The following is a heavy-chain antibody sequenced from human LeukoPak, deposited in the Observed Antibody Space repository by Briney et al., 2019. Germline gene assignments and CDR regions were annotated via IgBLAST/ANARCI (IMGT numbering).Heavy chain of an antibody. J-gene: IGHJ4*02. CDR2: IFPSDSDT. CDR1: GYSFNSYW. CDR3: ARRLKISQGGTTDY. D-gene: IGHD1-1*01. Sequence: GESLKISCKTSGYSFNSYWIGWVRQMPGKGLEWMGIIFPSDSDTRYSPSFQGQVTISADRSTTTAYLQWSSLRASDTAMYHCARRLKISQGGTTDYWGQGTLVTVSS. V-gene: IGHV5-51*01.